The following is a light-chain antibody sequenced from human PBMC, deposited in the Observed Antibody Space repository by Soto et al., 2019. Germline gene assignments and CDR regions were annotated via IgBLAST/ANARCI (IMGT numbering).Light chain of an antibody. CDR2: DVT. CDR1: STEVGGYDY. Sequence: ALTQPRSVSGSPGQSVTISCTGTSTEVGGYDYVSWFQEHPGEAPKLILYDVTKRPTGVPDRFSGSKSGNTASLTISGLQAEDEADYYCCSYAGSYSYVFGSGTKVTVL. CDR3: CSYAGSYSYV. J-gene: IGLJ1*01. V-gene: IGLV2-11*01.